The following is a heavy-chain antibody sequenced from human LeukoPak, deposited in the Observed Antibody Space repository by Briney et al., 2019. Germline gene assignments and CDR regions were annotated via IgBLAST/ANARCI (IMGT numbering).Heavy chain of an antibody. CDR2: ILYDGSTE. CDR1: GFTLSSYN. V-gene: IGHV3-30*14. D-gene: IGHD3-10*01. CDR3: ASGGLGARKYYSDPFHY. Sequence: GGSLRLSCAASGFTLSSYNMHWVRQAPGKGLEWVAGILYDGSTEYYADSVRGRFTISRDNSKNTVSPQMNSLRAEDTAVYYCASGGLGARKYYSDPFHYWGQGTLVTVSS. J-gene: IGHJ4*02.